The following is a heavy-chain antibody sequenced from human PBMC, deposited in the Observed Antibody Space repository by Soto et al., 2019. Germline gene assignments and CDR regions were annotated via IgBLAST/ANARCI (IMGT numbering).Heavy chain of an antibody. CDR1: GCTFSSYA. V-gene: IGHV1-69*13. J-gene: IGHJ5*02. Sequence: GASVKVSCKDSGCTFSSYAICWVRQAPGQGLEWMGGIIPIFGTANYAQKFQGRVTITADESTSTAYMELSSLRSEDTAVYYCARDYYDSSGYPNWFDPWGQGTLVTVSS. D-gene: IGHD3-22*01. CDR2: IIPIFGTA. CDR3: ARDYYDSSGYPNWFDP.